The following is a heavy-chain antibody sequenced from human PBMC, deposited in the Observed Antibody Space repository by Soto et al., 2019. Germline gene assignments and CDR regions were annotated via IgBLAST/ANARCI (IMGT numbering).Heavy chain of an antibody. CDR2: IYYSGST. V-gene: IGHV4-61*01. D-gene: IGHD3-9*01. CDR1: DGSVSSGSCY. Sequence: NPSETLSLTGTVADGSVSSGSCYWSWIRKPPGKGLEWIGYIYYSGSTNYNPSLKSRVTISVDTSKNQFSLKLSSVTAADTAVYYCAGGNCDILTGYLGLFDYWGQGTLVTVSS. CDR3: AGGNCDILTGYLGLFDY. J-gene: IGHJ4*02.